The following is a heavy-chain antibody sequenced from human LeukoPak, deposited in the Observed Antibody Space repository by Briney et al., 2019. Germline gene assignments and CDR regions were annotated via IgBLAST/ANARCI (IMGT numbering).Heavy chain of an antibody. V-gene: IGHV1-18*01. CDR2: ISAYNGNT. CDR3: AKAPNYSGSGSPLFDY. CDR1: GYSFTTYG. J-gene: IGHJ4*02. D-gene: IGHD3-10*01. Sequence: ASVKVSCKASGYSFTTYGISWVRQAPGQGLEWMGWISAYNGNTNYAQKLQGRVTMTTDTSTSTAYMELTSLRSDDTAVYYCAKAPNYSGSGSPLFDYWGQGTLVTVSS.